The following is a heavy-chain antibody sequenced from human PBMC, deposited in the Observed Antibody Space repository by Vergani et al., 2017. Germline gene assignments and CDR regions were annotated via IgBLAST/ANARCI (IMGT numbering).Heavy chain of an antibody. CDR2: INHSGST. CDR3: ARGPEVGPGGVKIESYYYMDV. D-gene: IGHD1-26*01. Sequence: QVQLQQWGAGLLKPSETLSLTCAVYGGSFSGYYWSWIRQPPGKGLEWIGEINHSGSTNYNPSLKSRVTISVDTSKNQFSLKLSSVTAADTAVYYCARGPEVGPGGVKIESYYYMDVWGKGTTVTVSS. V-gene: IGHV4-34*01. CDR1: GGSFSGYY. J-gene: IGHJ6*03.